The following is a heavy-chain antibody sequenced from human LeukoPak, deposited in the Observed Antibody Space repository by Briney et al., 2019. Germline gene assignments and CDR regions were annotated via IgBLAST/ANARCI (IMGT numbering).Heavy chain of an antibody. CDR2: ISAYNGNT. D-gene: IGHD6-19*01. J-gene: IGHJ4*02. CDR3: ARDRGSPGLVQVDY. CDR1: GYTFTSYG. Sequence: ASVKVSCKASGYTFTSYGISWVRQAPGQGLEWMGWISAYNGNTNYAQKLQGRVTMTTDTSTSTAYMELRSLRSDDTAVYYCARDRGSPGLVQVDYWGQGTLVTVSS. V-gene: IGHV1-18*01.